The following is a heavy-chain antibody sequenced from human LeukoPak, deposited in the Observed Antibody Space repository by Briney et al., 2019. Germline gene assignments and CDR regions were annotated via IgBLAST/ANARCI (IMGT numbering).Heavy chain of an antibody. CDR1: GYTFTSYY. J-gene: IGHJ4*02. CDR2: INPSGGST. CDR3: ARKGSSGWYRGELDY. Sequence: ASVKVSCKASGYTFTSYYMHWVRQAPGQGLEWMGLINPSGGSTSYAQKFQGRVTMTRDMSTSTVYMELSSLRSEDTAVYHCARKGSSGWYRGELDYWGQGTLVTVSS. V-gene: IGHV1-46*01. D-gene: IGHD6-19*01.